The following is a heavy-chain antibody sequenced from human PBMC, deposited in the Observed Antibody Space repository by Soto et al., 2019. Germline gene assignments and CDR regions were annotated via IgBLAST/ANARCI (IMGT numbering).Heavy chain of an antibody. D-gene: IGHD3-3*01. CDR3: ARDLGAQDDFWSGYYAYYYYYGMDV. Sequence: QVQLVQSGAEVKKPGSSVKVSCKASGGTFSSYAISWVRQAPGQGLEWMGGIIPIFGTANYAQKFQGRVTITADKSTSTGYMELSSLRSEDTAVYYCARDLGAQDDFWSGYYAYYYYYGMDVWGQGATVTVSS. CDR2: IIPIFGTA. CDR1: GGTFSSYA. V-gene: IGHV1-69*06. J-gene: IGHJ6*02.